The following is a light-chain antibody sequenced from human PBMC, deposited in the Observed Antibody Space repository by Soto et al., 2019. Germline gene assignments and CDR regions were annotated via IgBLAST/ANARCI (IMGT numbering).Light chain of an antibody. CDR3: CSYAVSNTYWV. Sequence: QSVLTQPASVSGSPGQSITISCTGTTSDVGSYNLVSWYQHHPGKAPKLMIYEGSKRPSGVSNRFSGSKSGNTASLTISGLQDEDEAEYYCCSYAVSNTYWVFGGGTKLTVL. CDR2: EGS. J-gene: IGLJ3*02. V-gene: IGLV2-23*01. CDR1: TSDVGSYNL.